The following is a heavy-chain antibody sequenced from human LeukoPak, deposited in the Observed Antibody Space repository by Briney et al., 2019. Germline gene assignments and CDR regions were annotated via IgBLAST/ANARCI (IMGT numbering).Heavy chain of an antibody. CDR3: ARVSSSWNYGYYYYMDV. Sequence: SETLSLTCTVSGGSISSYYWSWIRQPAGKGLEWIGRIYTSGSTNYNPSLKSRVTMSVDTSKNQFPLKLSSVTAADTAVYYCARVSSSWNYGYYYYMDVWGKGTTVTVSS. CDR2: IYTSGST. D-gene: IGHD1-7*01. V-gene: IGHV4-4*07. J-gene: IGHJ6*03. CDR1: GGSISSYY.